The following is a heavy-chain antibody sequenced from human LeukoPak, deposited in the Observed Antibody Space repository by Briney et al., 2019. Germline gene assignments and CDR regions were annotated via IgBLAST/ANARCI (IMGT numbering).Heavy chain of an antibody. J-gene: IGHJ5*02. CDR1: GFTFSSYS. CDR2: ISSSSSYI. Sequence: GGSLRPSCAASGFTFSSYSMNWVRQAPGKGLEWVSSISSSSSYIYYADSVKGRFTISRDNAKNSLYLQMNSLRAEDTAVYYCARAGRDYIVVVPAAIHPFDPWGQGTLVTVSS. D-gene: IGHD2-2*01. CDR3: ARAGRDYIVVVPAAIHPFDP. V-gene: IGHV3-21*01.